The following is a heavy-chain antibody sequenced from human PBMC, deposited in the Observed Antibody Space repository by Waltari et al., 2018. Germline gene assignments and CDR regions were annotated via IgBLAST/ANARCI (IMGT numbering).Heavy chain of an antibody. V-gene: IGHV1-2*06. CDR3: ARGGYYDSSGIDAFDI. Sequence: QVQLVQSGAEVKKPGASVKFSCKASGYTFTGYYMHWVRQAPGQGLEWMGRINPNSGGTNYAQKFQGRVTMTRDTSISTAYMELSRLRSDDTAVYYCARGGYYDSSGIDAFDIWGQGTMVTVSS. CDR2: INPNSGGT. CDR1: GYTFTGYY. J-gene: IGHJ3*02. D-gene: IGHD3-22*01.